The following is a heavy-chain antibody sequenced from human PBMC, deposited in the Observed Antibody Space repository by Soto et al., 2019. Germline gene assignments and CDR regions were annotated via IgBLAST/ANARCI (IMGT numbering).Heavy chain of an antibody. V-gene: IGHV3-74*01. CDR2: INSDGSST. Sequence: EVQLVESGGGLVQPGGSLRLSCAASGFTFSSYWMHWVRQAPGKGLVWVSRINSDGSSTSYADSVKGRFTISRDNAKNTLYLQMNSLRAEDTAVYYCARESYYDAKDAFDISGQGTMVTVSS. J-gene: IGHJ3*02. D-gene: IGHD3-22*01. CDR1: GFTFSSYW. CDR3: ARESYYDAKDAFDI.